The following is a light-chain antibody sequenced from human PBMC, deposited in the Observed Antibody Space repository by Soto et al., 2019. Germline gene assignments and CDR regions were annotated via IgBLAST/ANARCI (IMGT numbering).Light chain of an antibody. CDR2: GAS. J-gene: IGKJ4*01. Sequence: EIVLTQSPGTLSLSPGERATLSCSASHSVSSRYLAWYHHKPGQATRLLIYGASSSATGIPDMFSGSVSGTYFTLTISRLDLEDFALYYCQQYCSSPAFTFCGGTKVDIK. CDR3: QQYCSSPAFT. CDR1: HSVSSRY. V-gene: IGKV3-20*01.